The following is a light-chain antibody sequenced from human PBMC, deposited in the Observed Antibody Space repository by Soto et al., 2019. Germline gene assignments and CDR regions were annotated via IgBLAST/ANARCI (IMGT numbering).Light chain of an antibody. CDR2: AAY. CDR3: QQSYTIPYT. J-gene: IGKJ2*01. Sequence: DIQMTQSPSSLSASVGDRVTITCRASQSISSYLNWYQQKPGKAPKLLIYAAYSLQSGVPSRFSGSGSGTDFTLTISSLQPEDFATYYCQQSYTIPYTFGQGTKLEIK. V-gene: IGKV1-39*01. CDR1: QSISSY.